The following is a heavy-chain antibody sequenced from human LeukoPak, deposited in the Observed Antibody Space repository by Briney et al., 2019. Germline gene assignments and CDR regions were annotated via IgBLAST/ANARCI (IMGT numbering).Heavy chain of an antibody. V-gene: IGHV3-23*01. J-gene: IGHJ4*02. CDR1: GFTFSLSA. CDR3: AKESFRPALLDF. D-gene: IGHD2-21*01. CDR2: ISNSGGTT. Sequence: GGSLRLSCAASGFTFSLSAMTWVRQAPGKGLECVSTISNSGGTTYYADSVEGRFSISRDNSKNTLSLEMSSLRTEDTAIYYCAKESFRPALLDFWGQGSLVTVSS.